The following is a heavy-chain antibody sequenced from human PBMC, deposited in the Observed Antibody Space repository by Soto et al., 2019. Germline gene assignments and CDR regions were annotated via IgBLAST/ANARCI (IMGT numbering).Heavy chain of an antibody. J-gene: IGHJ4*02. CDR3: ARSSGYYYLEY. CDR1: GYTLTNYA. Sequence: ASVKVSCKASGYTLTNYAMHWVRQAPGQRLEWMGWINAGNGNTKYSQQFQGRVTITRDTSASTAYMELSSLRSEDTAVYYCARSSGYYYLEYWGQGTLVTVSS. D-gene: IGHD3-22*01. CDR2: INAGNGNT. V-gene: IGHV1-3*01.